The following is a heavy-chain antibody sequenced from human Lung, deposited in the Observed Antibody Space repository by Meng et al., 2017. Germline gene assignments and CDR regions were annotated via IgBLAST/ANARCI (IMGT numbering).Heavy chain of an antibody. J-gene: IGHJ2*01. V-gene: IGHV4-30-4*01. CDR1: GGSISSSNSY. CDR3: ARGQKGYFDL. CDR2: IYNSGST. Sequence: QVKLQESGPGLVKPSQTLSLTCTVSGGSISSSNSYWSWIRQPQGKGLEWSGHIYNSGSTYYNPSLKSRITISVDTSKNQFSLKLSSVTAADTAVYYCARGQKGYFDLWGRGTLVTVSS.